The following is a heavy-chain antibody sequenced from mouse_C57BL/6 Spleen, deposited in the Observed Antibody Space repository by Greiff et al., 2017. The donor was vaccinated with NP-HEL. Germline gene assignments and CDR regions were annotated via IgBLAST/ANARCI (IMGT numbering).Heavy chain of an antibody. D-gene: IGHD2-5*01. J-gene: IGHJ3*01. V-gene: IGHV1-62-2*01. CDR2: FYPGSGSI. CDR1: GYTFTEYT. CDR3: ARHEEVPCSYSNSWFAY. Sequence: QVQLQQSGAELVNPGASVKLSCKASGYTFTEYTIHWVKQRSGQGLEWIGWFYPGSGSIKYNEKFKDKATLTADKSSSTVYMELSRLTSEDSAVYFCARHEEVPCSYSNSWFAYWGQGTLVTVSA.